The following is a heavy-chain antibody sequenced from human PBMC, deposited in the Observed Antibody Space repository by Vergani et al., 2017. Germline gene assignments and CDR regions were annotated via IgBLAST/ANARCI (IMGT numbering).Heavy chain of an antibody. V-gene: IGHV4-59*01. Sequence: QVQLQESGPGLVKPSETPSLTCTVSGGSISSYYWSWIRQPPGKGLEWIGYIYYSGSTNYNPSLKSRVTISVDTSKNQFSLKLSSVTAADTAVYYCARVLRARGDYYFDYWGQGTLVTVSS. CDR3: ARVLRARGDYYFDY. CDR1: GGSISSYY. D-gene: IGHD2-21*02. J-gene: IGHJ4*02. CDR2: IYYSGST.